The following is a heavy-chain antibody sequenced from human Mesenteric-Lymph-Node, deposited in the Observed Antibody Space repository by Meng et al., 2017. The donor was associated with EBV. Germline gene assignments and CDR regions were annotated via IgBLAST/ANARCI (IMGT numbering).Heavy chain of an antibody. D-gene: IGHD3-10*01. CDR2: ISYDGSRK. V-gene: IGHV3-30*18. Sequence: QVELVESGGGVVQPGRSLRLSCAASGFIFSSFGMNWVRQAPGKGLEWVAVISYDGSRKYYADSVKGRFTVTRDNSKNTLYLQMNSLRPEDTAVYYCAKDISGTGDYWGQGTLVTVSS. CDR3: AKDISGTGDY. CDR1: GFIFSSFG. J-gene: IGHJ4*02.